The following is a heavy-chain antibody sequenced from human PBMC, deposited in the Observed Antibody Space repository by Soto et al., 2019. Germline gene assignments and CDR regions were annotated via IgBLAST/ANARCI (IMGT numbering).Heavy chain of an antibody. CDR2: ISSSSSTI. J-gene: IGHJ6*02. CDR3: ARGRPYGMDV. V-gene: IGHV3-48*01. Sequence: GGSLRLSCAASGFTFSSYSMNWVRQAPGKGLEWVSYISSSSSTIYYADSVKGRFTISRDNAKNSLYLQMSSLRVEDTAVYYCARGRPYGMDVWGQGNTVTVSS. CDR1: GFTFSSYS.